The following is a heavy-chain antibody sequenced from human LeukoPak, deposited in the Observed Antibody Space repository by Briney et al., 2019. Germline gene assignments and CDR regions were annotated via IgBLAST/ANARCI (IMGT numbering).Heavy chain of an antibody. CDR1: GVSINNGRYY. CDR2: IFYTGSA. J-gene: IGHJ4*02. CDR3: ARRGIAAAAHFDF. D-gene: IGHD6-25*01. V-gene: IGHV4-39*01. Sequence: SETLSLTCTVSGVSINNGRYYRGWIRQPPGRRLEWIGSIFYTGSAHYHPSFESRVVITIDTANNQFSLRLPSVTAADTAVYFCARRGIAAAAHFDFWGQGSLVTVSS.